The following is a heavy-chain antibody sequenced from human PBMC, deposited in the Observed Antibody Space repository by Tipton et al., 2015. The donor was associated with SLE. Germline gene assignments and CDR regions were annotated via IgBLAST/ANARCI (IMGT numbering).Heavy chain of an antibody. D-gene: IGHD3-3*01. V-gene: IGHV5-51*03. CDR3: AISFYDFWSPTGFLDY. J-gene: IGHJ4*02. CDR1: GYSFTSYW. Sequence: QSGAEVKKPGESLKISCKGSGYSFTSYWIGWVRQMPGKGLEWMGIIYPGDSDTRYSPSFQGQVTISADKSISTAYLQWSSLKALDTAMYYCAISFYDFWSPTGFLDYWGQGTLVTVSS. CDR2: IYPGDSDT.